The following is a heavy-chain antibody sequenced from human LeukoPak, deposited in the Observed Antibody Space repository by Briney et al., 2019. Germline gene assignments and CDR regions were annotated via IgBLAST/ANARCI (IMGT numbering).Heavy chain of an antibody. J-gene: IGHJ3*02. CDR3: AREGYYDILTGAFDI. D-gene: IGHD3-9*01. V-gene: IGHV3-33*01. CDR2: IWYDGSSK. Sequence: GGSLRLSCAASGFTFSNYGMHWVRQAPGKGLEWVAVIWYDGSSKYYADSVKGRFTISRDNSKNTLYLQMNSLRAEDTAVYYCAREGYYDILTGAFDIWGQGTMVTVSS. CDR1: GFTFSNYG.